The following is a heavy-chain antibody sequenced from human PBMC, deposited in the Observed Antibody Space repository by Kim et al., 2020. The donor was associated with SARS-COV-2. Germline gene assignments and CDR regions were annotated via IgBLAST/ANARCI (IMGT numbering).Heavy chain of an antibody. V-gene: IGHV3-33*06. J-gene: IGHJ4*02. Sequence: VKGRFTISKNNSKKQLYIQMNNLRAEDTAVYYCAKERRKYCSGGSCHLEYWGQGTLVTVSS. CDR3: AKERRKYCSGGSCHLEY. D-gene: IGHD2-15*01.